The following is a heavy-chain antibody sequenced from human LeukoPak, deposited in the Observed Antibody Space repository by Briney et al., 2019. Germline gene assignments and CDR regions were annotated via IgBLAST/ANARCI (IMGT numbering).Heavy chain of an antibody. J-gene: IGHJ2*01. V-gene: IGHV1-69*04. CDR1: GGTFSSYA. CDR2: IIPILGIA. CDR3: ARVVDGDLNDWYFDL. Sequence: SVKVSCKASGGTFSSYAISWVRQAPGQGLERMGRIIPILGIANYAQKFQGRVTITADKSTSTAYTELSSLRSEDTAVYYCARVVDGDLNDWYFDLWGRGTLVTVSS. D-gene: IGHD4-17*01.